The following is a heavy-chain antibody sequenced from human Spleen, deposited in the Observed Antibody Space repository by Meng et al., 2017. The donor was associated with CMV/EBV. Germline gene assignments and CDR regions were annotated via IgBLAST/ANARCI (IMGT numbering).Heavy chain of an antibody. CDR1: GFTFSSYD. J-gene: IGHJ4*02. D-gene: IGHD3-22*01. CDR3: ASTKDYYDSSGYYY. CDR2: ISYDGSNK. V-gene: IGHV3-30*04. Sequence: SGFTFSSYDMQWVRQAPGKGLEWVAVISYDGSNKYYADSVKGRFTISRDNSKNTLYLQMNSLRAEDTAVYYCASTKDYYDSSGYYYWGQGTLVTVSS.